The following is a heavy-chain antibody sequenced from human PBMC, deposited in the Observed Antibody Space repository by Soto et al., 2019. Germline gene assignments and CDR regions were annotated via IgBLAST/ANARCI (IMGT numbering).Heavy chain of an antibody. CDR2: IYPGDSDI. CDR1: GYSFTSYW. CDR3: ARMYYYDSSGFRMAFDI. Sequence: GESLKISCKGSGYSFTSYWIAWVRQVPGKGLELMGVIYPGDSDIRYSPSFQGQVTISADKSISTAYLQWSSLKASDTAMYYCARMYYYDSSGFRMAFDIWGQGTMVTVSS. V-gene: IGHV5-51*01. J-gene: IGHJ3*02. D-gene: IGHD3-22*01.